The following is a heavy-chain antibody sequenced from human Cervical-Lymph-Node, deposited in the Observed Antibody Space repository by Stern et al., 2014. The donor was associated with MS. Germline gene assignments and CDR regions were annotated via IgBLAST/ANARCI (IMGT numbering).Heavy chain of an antibody. V-gene: IGHV3-7*01. CDR2: VKQDGSEK. D-gene: IGHD6-19*01. CDR3: ARGAAVGF. J-gene: IGHJ4*02. CDR1: GFTFSNYW. Sequence: EEQLVESGGGLVQPGGSLRLSCAASGFTFSNYWMNWVRQAPGKGLEWVASVKQDGSEKCYVDSVKGRFTISRDNAKNSLYLQMNSLRVEDTAVYYCARGAAVGFWGQGTLVTVSS.